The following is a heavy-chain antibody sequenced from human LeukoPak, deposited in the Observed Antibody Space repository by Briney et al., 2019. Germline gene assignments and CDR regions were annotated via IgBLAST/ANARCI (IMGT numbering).Heavy chain of an antibody. Sequence: SETLSLTCTVSGGSISSYYWSWIRQPPGKGLEWIGYIYYSGSTYYNPSLKSRVTISVDTSKNQFSLKLSSVTAADTAVYYCARPNSSGYNYFDYWGQGTLVTVSS. CDR3: ARPNSSGYNYFDY. CDR2: IYYSGST. J-gene: IGHJ4*02. D-gene: IGHD6-19*01. CDR1: GGSISSYY. V-gene: IGHV4-59*08.